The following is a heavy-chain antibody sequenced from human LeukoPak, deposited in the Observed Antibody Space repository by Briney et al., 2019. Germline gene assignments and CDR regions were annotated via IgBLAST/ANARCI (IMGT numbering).Heavy chain of an antibody. V-gene: IGHV4-34*01. D-gene: IGHD2-8*01. CDR3: ARAGVRIILMVYVVFDY. CDR2: INHSEST. J-gene: IGHJ4*02. CDR1: GGSFSGYY. Sequence: PSETLSLTCAVYGGSFSGYYWSWIRQSPGKGLEWIGEINHSESTSYNPSLKSRVTISVDTSKNQFSLKLSSVTAADTAVYYCARAGVRIILMVYVVFDYWGQGTLVTVSS.